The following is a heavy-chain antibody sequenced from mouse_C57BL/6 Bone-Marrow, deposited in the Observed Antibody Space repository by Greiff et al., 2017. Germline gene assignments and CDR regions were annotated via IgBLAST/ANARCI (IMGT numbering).Heavy chain of an antibody. CDR1: GYTFTSYW. CDR3: AREGIYYDYSWFAY. Sequence: VQLQQPGAELVKPGASVKMSCKASGYTFTSYWITWVKQRPGQGLEWIGDIYPGSGSTNYNEKFKSKATLTVDTSSSTAYVQLSSLTSEDSAVYYCAREGIYYDYSWFAYWGQGTLVTVSA. V-gene: IGHV1-55*01. CDR2: IYPGSGST. J-gene: IGHJ3*01. D-gene: IGHD2-4*01.